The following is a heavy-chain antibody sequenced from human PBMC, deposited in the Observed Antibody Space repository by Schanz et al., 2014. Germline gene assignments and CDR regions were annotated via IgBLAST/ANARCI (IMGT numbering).Heavy chain of an antibody. CDR1: GITFSSHS. V-gene: IGHV3-48*01. CDR3: ARDLPRTFRFDY. Sequence: EVHLVESGGGLVQPGGSLRLSCAASGITFSSHSFNWVRQAPGKGLEWISYITYNGGTIHYADSVKGRFTISRDNAKNALYLQMDSLRAEDTAVYYCARDLPRTFRFDYWGQGTLVNVSS. J-gene: IGHJ4*02. CDR2: ITYNGGTI.